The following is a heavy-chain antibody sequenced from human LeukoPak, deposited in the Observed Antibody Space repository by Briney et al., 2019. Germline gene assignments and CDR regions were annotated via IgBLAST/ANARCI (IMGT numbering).Heavy chain of an antibody. V-gene: IGHV3-23*01. CDR2: ISSSGEST. CDR3: AHSKDFTFDY. D-gene: IGHD3/OR15-3a*01. J-gene: IGHJ4*02. CDR1: GITFSKYG. Sequence: GGSLRLSCAASGITFSKYGMGWVRQAPGKGLEWVSTISSSGESTYYADSVKGRFTISRDKSKNALYLHTNSLRAEDTAIYYCAHSKDFTFDYWGQGTLVTVSS.